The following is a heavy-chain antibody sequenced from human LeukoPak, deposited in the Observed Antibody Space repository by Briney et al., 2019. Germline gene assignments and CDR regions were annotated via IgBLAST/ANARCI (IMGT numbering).Heavy chain of an antibody. V-gene: IGHV4-39*07. CDR3: ARVMAARREDLNWFDT. CDR1: GVSISSSGSY. J-gene: IGHJ5*02. CDR2: IYYSGNT. Sequence: PSETLSLTCTVSGVSISSSGSYWGWIRQPPGKGLEWIGSIYYSGNTYNPSLKSRVTISVDTSRNHFSLNLTSVNAADTAMYYCARVMAARREDLNWFDTWGQGTQVTVSS. D-gene: IGHD6-6*01.